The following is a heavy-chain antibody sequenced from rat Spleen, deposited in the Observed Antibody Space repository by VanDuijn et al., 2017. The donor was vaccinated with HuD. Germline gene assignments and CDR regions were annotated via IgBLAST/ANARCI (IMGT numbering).Heavy chain of an antibody. Sequence: EVQLVESGGGLVQPGRSLKLSCVASGFTFSSYWMYWIRQAPGKGLEWVASISYDGGSTYYRDSVKGRFTISRANSENTVYLKMNSLRSEDTATYYCAVAGYGYWGQGVMVTVSS. CDR3: AVAGYGY. D-gene: IGHD4-3*01. J-gene: IGHJ2*01. CDR1: GFTFSSYW. CDR2: ISYDGGST. V-gene: IGHV5-58*01.